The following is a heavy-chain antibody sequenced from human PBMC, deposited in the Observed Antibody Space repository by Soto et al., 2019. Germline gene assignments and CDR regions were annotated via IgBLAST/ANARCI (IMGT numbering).Heavy chain of an antibody. J-gene: IGHJ6*02. CDR1: GYSVINYW. CDR3: ARTYGSGSYSMDV. V-gene: IGHV5-51*01. CDR2: IYPGDSDT. Sequence: GESLKISCQGSGYSVINYWIGWVRQMPGKGLEWMGIIYPGDSDTRYSPSIQGQVTISADKSISTAYLRWSSLKASDTAIYYCARTYGSGSYSMDVWGQGTTVTVSS. D-gene: IGHD3-10*01.